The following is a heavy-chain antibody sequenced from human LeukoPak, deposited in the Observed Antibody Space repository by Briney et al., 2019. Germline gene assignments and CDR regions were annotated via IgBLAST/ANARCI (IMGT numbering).Heavy chain of an antibody. CDR2: IYHSGST. CDR1: RGSISSYY. D-gene: IGHD6-13*01. V-gene: IGHV4-59*08. J-gene: IGHJ5*02. CDR3: ARMFRSSWYINWFDP. Sequence: SETLSLTCTVSRGSISSYYWSWIRQPPGKGLEWIGSIYHSGSTSYNPSLKSRLTISVDTSKNQFSLKLNFVTAADTAMYYCARMFRSSWYINWFDPWGQGTLVTVSS.